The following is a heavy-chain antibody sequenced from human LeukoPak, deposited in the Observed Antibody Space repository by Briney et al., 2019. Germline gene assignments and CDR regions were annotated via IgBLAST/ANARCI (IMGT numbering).Heavy chain of an antibody. CDR2: IYAGAQT. D-gene: IGHD3-10*01. Sequence: PGGSLRLSCAASGFNVSRNYMSWVRQAPGKGLEWGSVIYAGAQTYYADSVRGRFTISRHISKNTLYLQMNSLRAEDTAVYYCARGRVRGDFDYWGQGTLVTVSS. J-gene: IGHJ4*02. CDR1: GFNVSRNY. V-gene: IGHV3-53*04. CDR3: ARGRVRGDFDY.